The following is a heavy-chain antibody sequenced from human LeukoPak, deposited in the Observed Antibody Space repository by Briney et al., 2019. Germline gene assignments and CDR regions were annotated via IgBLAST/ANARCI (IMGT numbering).Heavy chain of an antibody. CDR3: AKDFSAYYDILTGPPAFDI. Sequence: GGSLRLSCAASGFTFSSYAKSWVRQAPGKGLEWVSAISGSGGSTYYADSVKGRFTISRDNSKNTLYLQMNSLRAEDTAVYYCAKDFSAYYDILTGPPAFDIWGQGTMVTVSS. CDR2: ISGSGGST. D-gene: IGHD3-9*01. V-gene: IGHV3-23*01. CDR1: GFTFSSYA. J-gene: IGHJ3*02.